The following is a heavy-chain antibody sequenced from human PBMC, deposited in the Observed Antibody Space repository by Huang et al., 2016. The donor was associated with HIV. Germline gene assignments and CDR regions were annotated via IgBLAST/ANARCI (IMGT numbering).Heavy chain of an antibody. V-gene: IGHV3-30*03. J-gene: IGHJ6*03. CDR3: LPAGHVSHYYYMDV. CDR1: GFSFTSYE. Sequence: QGQLVESGGGVVQPGRSLRLSCAASGFSFTSYEMQWVRQVPGKGLDWVSIVTNDGNEKYYADSVKGRFTISRDNFKNTLYLQMNSLRTGDTAVYFCLPAGHVSHYYYMDVWGKGTTVIVSS. CDR2: VTNDGNEK.